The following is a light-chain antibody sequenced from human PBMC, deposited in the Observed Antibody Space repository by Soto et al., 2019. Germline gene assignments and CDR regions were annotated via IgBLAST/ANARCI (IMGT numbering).Light chain of an antibody. CDR2: GAS. J-gene: IGKJ1*01. CDR1: QSVSSSY. CDR3: QQYGTSPPGT. Sequence: IVLTQSPGTLSLSPGERATLSCRASQSVSSSYLAWYQQKPGQGPRLLIYGASSRATGIPDRFSGSGSGTDFTLTISRLEPEDFAVYYCQQYGTSPPGTFGQGTKVEIK. V-gene: IGKV3-20*01.